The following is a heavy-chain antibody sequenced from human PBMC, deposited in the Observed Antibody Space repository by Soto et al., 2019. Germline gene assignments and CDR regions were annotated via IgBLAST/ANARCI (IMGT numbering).Heavy chain of an antibody. CDR2: IYYSGST. Sequence: SETLSLTCTVSGGSVSSGSYYWSWIRQPPGKGLEWIGYIYYSGSTNYNPSLKSRVTISVDTSKNQFSLKLSSVTAADTAVYYCARENLRYFDWGPNYYYGMDVWGQGTTVTVSS. V-gene: IGHV4-61*01. J-gene: IGHJ6*02. CDR3: ARENLRYFDWGPNYYYGMDV. CDR1: GGSVSSGSYY. D-gene: IGHD3-9*01.